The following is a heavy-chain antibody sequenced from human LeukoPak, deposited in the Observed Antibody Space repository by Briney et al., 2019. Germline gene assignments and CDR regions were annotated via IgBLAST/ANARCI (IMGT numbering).Heavy chain of an antibody. CDR2: INPSGGST. D-gene: IGHD3-22*01. CDR3: ARKISMEDPFTPKNHDSSFGDAFDL. V-gene: IGHV1-46*01. J-gene: IGHJ3*01. CDR1: GYIFTTYF. Sequence: ASVKVSCKASGYIFTTYFIHWVRQAPGQGLEWMGIINPSGGSTSYAQKFQGRVIMTRDMSTSTVYMALFSLRSEDTAVYYCARKISMEDPFTPKNHDSSFGDAFDLWGQGTMVTVSS.